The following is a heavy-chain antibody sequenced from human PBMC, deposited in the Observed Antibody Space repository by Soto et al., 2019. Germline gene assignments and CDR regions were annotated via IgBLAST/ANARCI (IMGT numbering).Heavy chain of an antibody. CDR1: GGTFSSYT. CDR3: ARGRCSGGSCYQKNYYYYMDV. Sequence: GASVKVSCKASGGTFSSYTISWVRQAPGQGLERMGRIIPILGIANYAQKFQGRVTITADKSTSTAYMELSSLRSEDTAVYYCARGRCSGGSCYQKNYYYYMDVWGKGTTVTVSS. CDR2: IIPILGIA. J-gene: IGHJ6*03. D-gene: IGHD2-15*01. V-gene: IGHV1-69*02.